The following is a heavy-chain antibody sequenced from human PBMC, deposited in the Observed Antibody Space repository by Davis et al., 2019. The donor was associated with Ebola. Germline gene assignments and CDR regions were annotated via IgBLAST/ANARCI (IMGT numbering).Heavy chain of an antibody. CDR1: GFTFSSYW. CDR2: IKQDGSEK. V-gene: IGHV3-7*03. J-gene: IGHJ4*02. Sequence: GESLKISCAASGFTFSSYWMSWVRQAPGKGLEWVANIKQDGSEKYYVDSVEGRFTVSRDNAKSSLYLQMNSLTAEDTAVYYCARGAPTRGFESWGQGSLVTVSS. D-gene: IGHD4-17*01. CDR3: ARGAPTRGFES.